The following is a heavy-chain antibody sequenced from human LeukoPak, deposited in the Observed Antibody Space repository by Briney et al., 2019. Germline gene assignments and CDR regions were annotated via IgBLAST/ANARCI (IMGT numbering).Heavy chain of an antibody. D-gene: IGHD1-1*01. CDR3: ARALTTLTYEGY. CDR1: GFTFSSYT. V-gene: IGHV3-21*01. CDR2: ISGSNSYI. J-gene: IGHJ4*02. Sequence: GGSLRLSCAASGFTFSSYTMRWIRQAPGKGLEWVSSISGSNSYIFYADSVKGRFTVSRDNAKDSLYLQMNSLRAEDTAVYYCARALTTLTYEGYWGQGTLVTVSS.